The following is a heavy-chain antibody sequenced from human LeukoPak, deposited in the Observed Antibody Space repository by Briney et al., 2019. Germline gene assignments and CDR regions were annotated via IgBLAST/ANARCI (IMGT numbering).Heavy chain of an antibody. Sequence: GGSLRLSCTVSGFTVSSNSMSWVRQAPGKGLEWVANIKQDGSEKYYVDSVKGRFTISRDNAKNSLYLQMNSLRAEDTAVYYCARVTWSGSYHFDYWGQGTLVTVSS. CDR1: GFTVSSNS. D-gene: IGHD1-26*01. CDR2: IKQDGSEK. V-gene: IGHV3-7*01. CDR3: ARVTWSGSYHFDY. J-gene: IGHJ4*02.